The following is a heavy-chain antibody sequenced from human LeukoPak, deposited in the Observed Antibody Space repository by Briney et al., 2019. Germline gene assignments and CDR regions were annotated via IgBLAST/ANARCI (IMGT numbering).Heavy chain of an antibody. V-gene: IGHV1-69*02. Sequence: ASVKVSCKASGDTFRSYTISWVRQAPGQGLEWMGRIITILGIANYAQKFQGRVTITADKSTSTAYMELSSLRSEDTAVYYCARGEPLTVQPDYWGQGTLVTVSS. CDR3: ARGEPLTVQPDY. J-gene: IGHJ4*02. D-gene: IGHD1-14*01. CDR2: IITILGIA. CDR1: GDTFRSYT.